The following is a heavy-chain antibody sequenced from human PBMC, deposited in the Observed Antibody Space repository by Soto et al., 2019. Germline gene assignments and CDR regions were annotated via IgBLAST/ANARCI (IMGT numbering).Heavy chain of an antibody. D-gene: IGHD3-10*01. CDR1: GFTLSLFG. Sequence: QLLESGGGLVQPGESLRLSCAASGFTLSLFGMTWVRQAPGKGLEWVSSMTTDGRNYYGDSVKGRFTISIDNSENTLFLQMNSLRAEDTAVYYCAQPYGPLAFDYWGRGTLVTVS. V-gene: IGHV3-23*01. J-gene: IGHJ4*02. CDR3: AQPYGPLAFDY. CDR2: MTTDGRN.